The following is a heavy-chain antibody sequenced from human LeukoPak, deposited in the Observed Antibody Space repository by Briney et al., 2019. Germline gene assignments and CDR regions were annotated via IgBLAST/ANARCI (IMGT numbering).Heavy chain of an antibody. CDR1: GFTFSNAW. CDR3: TTDRFLEWLFDY. CDR2: IKSKTDGGTT. Sequence: LGGSLRLSCAASGFTFSNAWMSWVRQAPGKGLEWVGRIKSKTDGGTTDYAAPVKGRFTISRDDSKNTLYPQMNSLKTEDTAVYYCTTDRFLEWLFDYWGQGTLVTVSS. D-gene: IGHD3-3*01. V-gene: IGHV3-15*01. J-gene: IGHJ4*02.